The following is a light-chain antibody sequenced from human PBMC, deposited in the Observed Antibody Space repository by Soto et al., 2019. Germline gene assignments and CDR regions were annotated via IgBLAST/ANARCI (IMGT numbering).Light chain of an antibody. J-gene: IGLJ1*01. CDR1: SGFVGSFSL. V-gene: IGLV2-14*02. CDR2: EGH. Sequence: QSALAQPASVSGSPGQSITISCTGTSGFVGSFSLVSWYQQHPGKAPKVMISEGHKRPSGIPDRFSGSKSGTSATLGITGLQTGDEADYYCGTWDSSLSAYVFGTGTKVTVL. CDR3: GTWDSSLSAYV.